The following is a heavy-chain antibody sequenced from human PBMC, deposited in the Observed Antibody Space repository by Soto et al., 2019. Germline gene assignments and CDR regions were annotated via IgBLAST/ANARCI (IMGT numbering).Heavy chain of an antibody. CDR2: IYYSGST. Sequence: QLQLQESGPGLVKPSETLSLTCTVSGGSISSSSYYWGWIRQPPGKGLEWIGSIYYSGSTYYNPSLKSRVTISVDTSKNQFSLKLSSVTAADTAVYYCARLTGYCSSTSCYSFDYWGQGTLVTVSS. V-gene: IGHV4-39*01. CDR3: ARLTGYCSSTSCYSFDY. D-gene: IGHD2-2*03. J-gene: IGHJ4*02. CDR1: GGSISSSSYY.